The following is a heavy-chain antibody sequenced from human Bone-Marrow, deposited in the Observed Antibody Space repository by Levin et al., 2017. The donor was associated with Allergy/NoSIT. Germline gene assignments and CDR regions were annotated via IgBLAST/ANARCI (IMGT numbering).Heavy chain of an antibody. CDR3: ARAFCTNGVCYRANYYFDY. D-gene: IGHD2-8*01. CDR1: GDSITSSGYS. V-gene: IGHV4-30-2*01. Sequence: PSETLSLTCAVSGDSITSSGYSWSWIRQPPGKGLEWIGYIYHSGDTFYNPSLEGRVTISVDQSKNQFSLKLRSVTAADTAVYFCARAFCTNGVCYRANYYFDYWGQGTLVTVSS. CDR2: IYHSGDT. J-gene: IGHJ4*02.